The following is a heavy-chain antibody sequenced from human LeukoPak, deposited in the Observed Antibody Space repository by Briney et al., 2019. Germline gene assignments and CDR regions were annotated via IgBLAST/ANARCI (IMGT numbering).Heavy chain of an antibody. CDR1: GFTFSSYA. J-gene: IGHJ4*02. CDR2: ISGSGGSA. D-gene: IGHD2-21*02. V-gene: IGHV3-23*01. Sequence: LPGGSLRLFCAASGFTFSSYALNWVRQAPGKGLEWVSTISGSGGSAYYTDSVKGRFTISRDNTKNTLYLQMNSLRAEDTAVYYCASNLCGGNCYSGFDYWGQGTLVTVSS. CDR3: ASNLCGGNCYSGFDY.